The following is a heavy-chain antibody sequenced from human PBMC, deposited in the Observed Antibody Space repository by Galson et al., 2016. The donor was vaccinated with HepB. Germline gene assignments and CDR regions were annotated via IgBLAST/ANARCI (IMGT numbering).Heavy chain of an antibody. D-gene: IGHD2-2*01. CDR2: IYAPGHT. CDR1: GSTVSSVY. Sequence: SLRLSCAASGSTVSSVYMSWARQAPGKGLEWVSFIYAPGHTDYRDSVKGRFTISRDDSKNTVYLQMNSLRVEDTAVYYCAYHDIWGQGTMVTLSS. V-gene: IGHV3-53*01. J-gene: IGHJ3*02. CDR3: AYHDI.